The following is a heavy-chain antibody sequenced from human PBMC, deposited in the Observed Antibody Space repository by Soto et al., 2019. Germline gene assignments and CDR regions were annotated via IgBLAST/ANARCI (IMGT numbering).Heavy chain of an antibody. CDR1: GFTFSSYA. D-gene: IGHD3-10*01. V-gene: IGHV3-23*01. Sequence: GGSLRLSCAGSGFTFSSYAMTWVRQAPGKGLEWVSGISSSGGTTYYADSVKGRFTVSRDNSKNTLYLQMNSLRAEDTAVYYCAKDQTSVRGVIISYFDYWGQGTLVTVSS. CDR2: ISSSGGTT. CDR3: AKDQTSVRGVIISYFDY. J-gene: IGHJ4*02.